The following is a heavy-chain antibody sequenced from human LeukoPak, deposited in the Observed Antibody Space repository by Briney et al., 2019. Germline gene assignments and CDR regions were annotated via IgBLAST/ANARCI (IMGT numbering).Heavy chain of an antibody. Sequence: GGSLRLSCGASGFTFSTYWMTWVRQAPGKGLEWVANIREDGSEIFYVDSVKGRFTISRDNAKNSMYLQMNSLRVEDSGLYYCTRDRSWSGCDYWGQGTLVTVSS. J-gene: IGHJ4*02. CDR2: IREDGSEI. CDR1: GFTFSTYW. D-gene: IGHD1-26*01. V-gene: IGHV3-7*03. CDR3: TRDRSWSGCDY.